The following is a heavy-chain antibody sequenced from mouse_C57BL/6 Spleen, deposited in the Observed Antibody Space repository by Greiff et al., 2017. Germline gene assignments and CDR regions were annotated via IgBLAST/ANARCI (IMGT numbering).Heavy chain of an antibody. CDR2: IHPNSGST. CDR3: ARCDYDEGFAY. V-gene: IGHV1-64*01. J-gene: IGHJ3*01. CDR1: GYTFTRYW. Sequence: QVQLQQPGAELVKPGASVKLSCKASGYTFTRYWMHWVKQRPGQGLEWIGMIHPNSGSTNYNEKFKSKATLTVDKSSSTAYMQLSSLTSEDSAVYYCARCDYDEGFAYWGQGTLVTVSA. D-gene: IGHD2-4*01.